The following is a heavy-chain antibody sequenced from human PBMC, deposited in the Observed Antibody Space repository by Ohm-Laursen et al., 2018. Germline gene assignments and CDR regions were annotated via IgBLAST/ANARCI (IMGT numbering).Heavy chain of an antibody. CDR1: GFTFGDYG. CDR2: ITWDSGSI. J-gene: IGHJ5*02. D-gene: IGHD6-13*01. V-gene: IGHV3-9*01. CDR3: AKDSGGLTQQVAEKGIDL. Sequence: SLRLSCAASGFTFGDYGLHWVRQAPGKGLEWVSSITWDSGSIGYADSVEGRFTVSRDNARNSLYLQMNSLRSEDTALYYCAKDSGGLTQQVAEKGIDLWGQGTLVTVSS.